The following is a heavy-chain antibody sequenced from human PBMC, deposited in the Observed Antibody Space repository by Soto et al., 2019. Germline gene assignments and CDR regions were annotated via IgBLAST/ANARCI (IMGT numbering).Heavy chain of an antibody. D-gene: IGHD3-22*01. V-gene: IGHV5-10-1*01. J-gene: IGHJ3*02. Sequence: PGESLTISCKGSGYSFTSYWISWVRQMPGKGLERMGRIDPSDSYTNYSPYFQGHVTISADKSISTAYLQWSSLKASDTAIYYSAKSITMIVVAPLNDAFDIWGQGTMVTVSS. CDR3: AKSITMIVVAPLNDAFDI. CDR1: GYSFTSYW. CDR2: IDPSDSYT.